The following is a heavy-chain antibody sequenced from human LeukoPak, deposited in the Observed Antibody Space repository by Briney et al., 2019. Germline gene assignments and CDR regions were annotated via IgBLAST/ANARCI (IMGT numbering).Heavy chain of an antibody. CDR3: TRATVGATLGYYYYYMDV. D-gene: IGHD1-26*01. CDR2: IRSKAYGGTT. V-gene: IGHV3-49*04. Sequence: GGSLRLSCTASGFTFGDYAMSWVRQAPGKGLEWVGFIRSKAYGGTTEYAASVKGRFTISRDDSKSIAYLQMNSLKTEDTAVYYCTRATVGATLGYYYYYMDVWGKGTTVTISS. CDR1: GFTFGDYA. J-gene: IGHJ6*03.